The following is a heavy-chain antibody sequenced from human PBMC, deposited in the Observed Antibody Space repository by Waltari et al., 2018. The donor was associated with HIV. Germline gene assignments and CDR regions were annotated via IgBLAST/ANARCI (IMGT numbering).Heavy chain of an antibody. CDR1: GFTFTSYG. V-gene: IGHV3-48*01. J-gene: IGHJ4*02. D-gene: IGHD3-22*01. CDR2: ISSSSTI. CDR3: ARETYYYDSSGPYFDY. Sequence: EVQLVESGGGLVQPGGSLRLSCAASGFTFTSYGMTWVRQAPGKGLEWVSFISSSSTIYYADSVKGRFTISRDNAKNSLYLQMNSLRAEDTAVYYCARETYYYDSSGPYFDYWGQGTLVTVSS.